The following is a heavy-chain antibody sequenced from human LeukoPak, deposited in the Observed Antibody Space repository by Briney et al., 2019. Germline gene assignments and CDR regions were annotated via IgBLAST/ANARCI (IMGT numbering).Heavy chain of an antibody. CDR2: VDHTGST. Sequence: SETLSLTCTVSDDSITMYYWTWIRQPPGKGLEWIGYVDHTGSTKFNPSLNGRVSMSVDTSKNQFSLKLSSVTAADTAVYYCARERKYTSGYRVTELGSGYSDYWGQGTLVTVSS. CDR3: ARERKYTSGYRVTELGSGYSDY. J-gene: IGHJ4*02. V-gene: IGHV4-59*01. D-gene: IGHD5-18*01. CDR1: DDSITMYY.